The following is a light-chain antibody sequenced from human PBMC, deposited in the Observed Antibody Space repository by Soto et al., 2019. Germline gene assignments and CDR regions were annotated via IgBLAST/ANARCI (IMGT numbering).Light chain of an antibody. V-gene: IGKV3-15*01. Sequence: EIVMTQSPATLSVSPGERATLSCRASQRVSSNLAWYQQKPGQAPRPLIYGASARATGIPARFSGSGSGTEFTLTISSLQSEDFAVYYCQKYNNWPYTFGQGTKLEIK. J-gene: IGKJ2*01. CDR3: QKYNNWPYT. CDR1: QRVSSN. CDR2: GAS.